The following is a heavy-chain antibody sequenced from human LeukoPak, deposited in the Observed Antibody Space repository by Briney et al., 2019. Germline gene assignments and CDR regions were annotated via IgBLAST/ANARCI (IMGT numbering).Heavy chain of an antibody. J-gene: IGHJ4*02. CDR2: IWYDGSNK. D-gene: IGHD4-17*01. CDR1: GFSFSNYD. V-gene: IGHV3-33*01. Sequence: ARCLRLSCAASGFSFSNYDMHWVRQAPGKGLEWVAVIWYDGSNKYYADSVKGRFTISRDNSKNTLYLQMNSLRVEDTAVYYCARGDPTVTTKQNFDYWGQGTLVTVSS. CDR3: ARGDPTVTTKQNFDY.